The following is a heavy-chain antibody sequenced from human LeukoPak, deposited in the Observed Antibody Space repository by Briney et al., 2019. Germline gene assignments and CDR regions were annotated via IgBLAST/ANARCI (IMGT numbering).Heavy chain of an antibody. CDR3: AREKVDTVVTAGYYMDV. V-gene: IGHV3-7*01. D-gene: IGHD2-21*02. CDR2: IKQDGSEK. J-gene: IGHJ6*03. Sequence: GGSLRLSCAASGFTFSTYWTSWVRQAPGKGLEWVANIKQDGSEKYYVESVKGRFTISRDNAKNSLYLQMNSLRAEDTAVYYCAREKVDTVVTAGYYMDVWGKGTTVTVSS. CDR1: GFTFSTYW.